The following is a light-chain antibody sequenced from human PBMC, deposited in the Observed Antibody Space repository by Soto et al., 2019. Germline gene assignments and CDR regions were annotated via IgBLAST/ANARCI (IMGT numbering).Light chain of an antibody. V-gene: IGKV3-20*01. CDR2: GAS. Sequence: EIVLTQSPGTLSLSPGERAALSCRASQSVSSSYLAWYQQKPGQAPRLLIYGASSRATGIPDRFSGSGSGTDFTLTISRLEPEDFAVYYCQQYGSSPPNTSGYGTRLESK. J-gene: IGKJ5*01. CDR3: QQYGSSPPNT. CDR1: QSVSSSY.